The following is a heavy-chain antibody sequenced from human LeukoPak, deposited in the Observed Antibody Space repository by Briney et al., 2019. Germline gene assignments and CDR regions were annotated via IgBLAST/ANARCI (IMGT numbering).Heavy chain of an antibody. CDR3: ARDRISMKARGEPDY. Sequence: GGSLRLSCAASGFTFSSYGMHWVRQAPGKGLEWVAVISYDGSSKYYADSVKGRFTISRDNSKNTLYLQINSLRAEDTGVYYCARDRISMKARGEPDYWGPGTLVTVSS. CDR2: ISYDGSSK. D-gene: IGHD3-22*01. CDR1: GFTFSSYG. V-gene: IGHV3-30*03. J-gene: IGHJ4*02.